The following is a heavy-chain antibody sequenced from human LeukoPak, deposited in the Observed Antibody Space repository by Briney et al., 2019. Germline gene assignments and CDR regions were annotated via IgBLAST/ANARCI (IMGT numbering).Heavy chain of an antibody. CDR2: LNEDGSKI. CDR1: GFAFSSYW. V-gene: IGHV3-7*03. D-gene: IGHD5-18*01. CDR3: ARAVTSMDGY. Sequence: PGGSLRLSCAASGFAFSSYWMTWVCQAPGKGLEWVASLNEDGSKISCVGSVKGRFTISRDNAQNSLYLQMNSLTAEDTAVYYCARAVTSMDGYWGQGTLVTVSS. J-gene: IGHJ4*02.